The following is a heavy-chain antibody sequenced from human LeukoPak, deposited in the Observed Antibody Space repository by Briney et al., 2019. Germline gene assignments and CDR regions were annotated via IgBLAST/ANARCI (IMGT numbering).Heavy chain of an antibody. Sequence: PSETLSLTCTVSGGSISSYYWNWIRQPAGKGLEWIGRIYASGSTNYNPSLQSRVSMSIEKSKSQFSLKLNSVTAADTAIYYCARDFRNSGWTDACDIWGQGTMVTVSS. CDR3: ARDFRNSGWTDACDI. J-gene: IGHJ3*02. CDR2: IYASGST. CDR1: GGSISSYY. D-gene: IGHD6-19*01. V-gene: IGHV4-4*07.